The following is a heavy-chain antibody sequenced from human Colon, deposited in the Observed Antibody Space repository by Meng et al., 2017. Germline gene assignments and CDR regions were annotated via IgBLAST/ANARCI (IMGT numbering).Heavy chain of an antibody. CDR1: GGSITSYNY. V-gene: IGHV4-4*02. CDR2: IDLGGSP. Sequence: VRREGAGPGLVVPSGTLSLTCVVSGGSITSYNYWGWVRQPPDKALEWIGQIDLGGSPNYNPSLRSRVTMSLDISKNQLSLSLRSVAAADTAVYYCARHGGYHFDSWGQGALVTVSS. CDR3: ARHGGYHFDS. J-gene: IGHJ4*02. D-gene: IGHD4-17*01.